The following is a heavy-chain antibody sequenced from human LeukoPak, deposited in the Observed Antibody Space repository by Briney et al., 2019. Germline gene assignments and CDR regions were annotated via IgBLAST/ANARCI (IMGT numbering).Heavy chain of an antibody. J-gene: IGHJ4*02. V-gene: IGHV1-18*01. CDR3: ARSYYDVSIGPNAFDY. CDR1: GYTFTTYYG. Sequence: ASVKVSCKATGYTFTTYYGLSWVRQAPGQGLEWMGWLNSYSGDTHYAQKLQDRVTMTTDTSTNTAYMELRSLRSDDTAVYYCARSYYDVSIGPNAFDYWGQGTLVTVSS. CDR2: LNSYSGDT. D-gene: IGHD3-3*01.